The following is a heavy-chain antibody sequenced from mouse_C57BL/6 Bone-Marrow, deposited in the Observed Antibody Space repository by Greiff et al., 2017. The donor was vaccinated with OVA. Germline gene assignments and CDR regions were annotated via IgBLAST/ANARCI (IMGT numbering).Heavy chain of an antibody. CDR3: ARSLYSTAWFAY. J-gene: IGHJ3*01. CDR2: INPSSGYT. D-gene: IGHD2-5*01. CDR1: GYTFTSYT. Sequence: QVQLQQSWAELARPGASVKMSCKASGYTFTSYTMHWVKQRPGQGLEWIGYINPSSGYTKYNQKFKDKATLTADKSSSTAYMQLSSLTSEDSAVYYCARSLYSTAWFAYWGQGTLVTVSA. V-gene: IGHV1-4*01.